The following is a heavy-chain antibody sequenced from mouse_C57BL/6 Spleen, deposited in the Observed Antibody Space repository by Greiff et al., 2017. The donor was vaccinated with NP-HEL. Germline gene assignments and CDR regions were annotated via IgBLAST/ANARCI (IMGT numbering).Heavy chain of an antibody. J-gene: IGHJ4*01. Sequence: EVKLMESGGGLVQPGGSLSLSCAASGFTFTDYYMSWVRQPPGKALEWLGFIRNKANGYTTEYSASVKGRFTISRDNSQSILYLQMNALRAEDSATYYCASHGYYHYYAMDYWGQGTSVTVSS. CDR3: ASHGYYHYYAMDY. V-gene: IGHV7-3*01. D-gene: IGHD2-3*01. CDR1: GFTFTDYY. CDR2: IRNKANGYTT.